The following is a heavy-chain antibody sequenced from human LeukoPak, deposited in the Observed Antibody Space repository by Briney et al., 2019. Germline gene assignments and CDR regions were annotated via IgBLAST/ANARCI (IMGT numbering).Heavy chain of an antibody. V-gene: IGHV3-30*03. Sequence: PGGSLRLSCAASGFRFNDYGMHWIRQAPGKGLEWVAVISYDGSNKYYADSVKGRFTISRDNSKNTLYLQMNSLRAEDTAVYYCAMIYGELLPYLDYWGQGTLVTVSS. CDR2: ISYDGSNK. D-gene: IGHD3-10*01. CDR3: AMIYGELLPYLDY. J-gene: IGHJ4*02. CDR1: GFRFNDYG.